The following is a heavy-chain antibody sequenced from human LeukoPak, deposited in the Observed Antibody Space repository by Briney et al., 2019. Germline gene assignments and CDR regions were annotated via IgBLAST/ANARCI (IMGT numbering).Heavy chain of an antibody. V-gene: IGHV1-8*01. CDR1: GYTFTSYD. CDR3: ARVLTNVRRLKYYYGSGTENYYYYMDV. CDR2: MNPNSGNT. Sequence: GASVKVSCKASGYTFTSYDINWVRQATGQGLEWMGWMNPNSGNTGYAQKFQGRVTMTRNTSISTAYMELSSLRSEDTAVYYCARVLTNVRRLKYYYGSGTENYYYYMDVWGKGTTVTISS. J-gene: IGHJ6*03. D-gene: IGHD3-10*01.